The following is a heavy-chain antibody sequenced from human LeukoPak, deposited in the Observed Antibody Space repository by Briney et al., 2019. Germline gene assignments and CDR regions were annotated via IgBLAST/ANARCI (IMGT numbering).Heavy chain of an antibody. CDR3: ARPSNYDFWSGYYIDY. D-gene: IGHD3-3*01. J-gene: IGHJ4*02. V-gene: IGHV4-39*01. Sequence: PSETLSLTCTVSGGSISSSSYYWGWIRQPPGKGLEWIGSIYYSGSTYYNPSLKSRVTISVDTSKNQFSLKLSSVTAADTAVYYCARPSNYDFWSGYYIDYWGQGTLVTVSS. CDR1: GGSISSSSYY. CDR2: IYYSGST.